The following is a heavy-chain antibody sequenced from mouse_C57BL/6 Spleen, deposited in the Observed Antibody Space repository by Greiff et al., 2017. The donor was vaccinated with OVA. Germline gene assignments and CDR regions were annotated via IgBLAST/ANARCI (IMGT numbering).Heavy chain of an antibody. D-gene: IGHD2-2*01. Sequence: EVQLQQSGPELVKPGASVKIPCKASGYTFTDYNMDWVKQSHGKSLEWIGDINPNNGGTIYNQKFKGKATLTVDKSSSKAYMELRSLTSEDTSVYYCASGRLRDARFAYWGQGTLVTVSA. CDR3: ASGRLRDARFAY. J-gene: IGHJ3*01. CDR1: GYTFTDYN. CDR2: INPNNGGT. V-gene: IGHV1-18*01.